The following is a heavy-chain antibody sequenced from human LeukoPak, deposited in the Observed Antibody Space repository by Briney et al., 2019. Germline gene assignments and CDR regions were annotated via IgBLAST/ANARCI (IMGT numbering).Heavy chain of an antibody. CDR2: ISGSGGST. CDR3: ARVPLHGSGSYSDY. Sequence: GGSLRLSCAASGFTFSSYAMSWVCQAPGKGLEWVSAISGSGGSTYYADSVKGRFTISRDNSKNTLYLQMNSLRAEDTAVYYCARVPLHGSGSYSDYWGQGTLVTVSS. V-gene: IGHV3-23*01. CDR1: GFTFSSYA. J-gene: IGHJ4*02. D-gene: IGHD3-10*01.